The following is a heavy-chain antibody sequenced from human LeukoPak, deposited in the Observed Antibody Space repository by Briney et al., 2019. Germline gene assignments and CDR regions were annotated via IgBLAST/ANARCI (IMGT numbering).Heavy chain of an antibody. J-gene: IGHJ4*02. D-gene: IGHD3-3*01. V-gene: IGHV3-30*04. CDR1: GFTFSSYA. CDR3: AKDMVSDFWSADDDY. Sequence: GGSLRLSCAASGFTFSSYAMHWVRQAPGKGLEWVAVISYDGSNKYYADSVKGRFTISRDNSKNTLYLQMNSLRAEDTAVYYCAKDMVSDFWSADDDYWGQGTLVTVSS. CDR2: ISYDGSNK.